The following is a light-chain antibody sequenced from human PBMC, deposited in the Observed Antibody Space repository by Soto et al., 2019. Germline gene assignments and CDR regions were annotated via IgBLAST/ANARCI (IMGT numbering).Light chain of an antibody. Sequence: IVITQSPSTLSMSPGERATLSCRATQNVNSKLAWYQHRPGQAPRLLIYGASIRPTGIPARFSGSGSGTDFTLTISSLEPEDSAVYYCQQRSSWPLTFGGGAKVDIK. J-gene: IGKJ4*01. CDR2: GAS. V-gene: IGKV3-11*01. CDR1: QNVNSK. CDR3: QQRSSWPLT.